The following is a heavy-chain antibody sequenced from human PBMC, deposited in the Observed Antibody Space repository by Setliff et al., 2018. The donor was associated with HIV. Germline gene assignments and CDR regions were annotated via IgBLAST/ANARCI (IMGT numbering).Heavy chain of an antibody. CDR1: GYTFTVYY. CDR3: ARLFYDYWSGFYSGDY. D-gene: IGHD3-3*01. Sequence: ASVKVSCKSSGYTFTVYYLHWLRQAPGQGLEWMGWMNPNSGGTNYAQKFQGRVTMTRDTSINTAFMELNSLRSDDTAVYYCARLFYDYWSGFYSGDYWGQGTLVTVSS. CDR2: MNPNSGGT. V-gene: IGHV1-2*02. J-gene: IGHJ4*02.